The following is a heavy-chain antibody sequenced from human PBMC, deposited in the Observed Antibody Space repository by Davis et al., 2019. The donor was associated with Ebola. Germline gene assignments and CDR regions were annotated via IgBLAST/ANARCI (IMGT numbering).Heavy chain of an antibody. Sequence: AALVKVSCKASGYTFTSYGISWVRQAPGQGLEWMGWISAYNGNTNYAQKLQGRVTMTTDTSTSTAYMELRSLRSDDTAVYYCAREAPYSSSWYNWFDPWGQGTLVTVSS. J-gene: IGHJ5*02. CDR3: AREAPYSSSWYNWFDP. V-gene: IGHV1-18*01. CDR1: GYTFTSYG. CDR2: ISAYNGNT. D-gene: IGHD6-13*01.